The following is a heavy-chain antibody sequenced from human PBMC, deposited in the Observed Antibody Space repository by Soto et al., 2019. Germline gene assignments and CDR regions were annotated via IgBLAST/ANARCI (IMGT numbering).Heavy chain of an antibody. CDR1: GFTFSSYS. V-gene: IGHV3-48*01. Sequence: GGSLRLSCAASGFTFSSYSMNWVRQAPGKGLEWVSYISSSSSTIYYADSVKGRFTISRDNAKNSLYLQMNSLRAEDTAVYYCARDRFSRPEVAATGPFDYWGQGTLVTVSS. J-gene: IGHJ4*02. CDR3: ARDRFSRPEVAATGPFDY. D-gene: IGHD2-15*01. CDR2: ISSSSSTI.